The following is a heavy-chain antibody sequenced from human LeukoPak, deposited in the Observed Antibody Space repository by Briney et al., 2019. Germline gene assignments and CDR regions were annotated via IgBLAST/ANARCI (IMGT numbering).Heavy chain of an antibody. CDR1: GGTFSSYA. J-gene: IGHJ4*02. Sequence: SSVTVSCKASGGTFSSYAISWVRQAPGQGLEWMGGIIPIFGTANYAQKFQGRVTITTDESTSTAYMELSSLRSEDTAVYYCASLGDKVRGVIRDYWGQGTLVTVSS. V-gene: IGHV1-69*05. D-gene: IGHD3-10*01. CDR3: ASLGDKVRGVIRDY. CDR2: IIPIFGTA.